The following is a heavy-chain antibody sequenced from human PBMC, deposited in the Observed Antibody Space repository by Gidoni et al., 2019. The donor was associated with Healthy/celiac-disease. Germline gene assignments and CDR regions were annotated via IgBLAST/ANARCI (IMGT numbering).Heavy chain of an antibody. CDR1: GGNFSSYA. V-gene: IGHV1-69*01. J-gene: IGHJ4*02. CDR3: ARTPDLWSGYYHFDY. Sequence: QVQLVQPGAEVKKPAASVKVTCKASGGNFSSYAISWVRQAPGQGLEWMGGIIPIFGTANYAQKFQGRVTITADESTSTAYMELSSLRSEDTAVYYCARTPDLWSGYYHFDYWDQGTLVTVSS. D-gene: IGHD3-3*01. CDR2: IIPIFGTA.